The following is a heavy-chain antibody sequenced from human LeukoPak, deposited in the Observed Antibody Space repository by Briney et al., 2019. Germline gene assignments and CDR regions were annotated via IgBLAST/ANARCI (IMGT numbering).Heavy chain of an antibody. V-gene: IGHV3-49*04. J-gene: IGHJ4*02. CDR2: IRNKAYGETA. CDR1: GFTFGDYA. Sequence: PGGSLRLSCTASGFTFGDYAMTWVRQAPGKGLEWVGFIRNKAYGETAEYAASVKGRFTISRDGSNSIAYLQMNSLKTEDTAVYYCTRASVVGVTGLPDYWGQGTLVTVSS. CDR3: TRASVVGVTGLPDY. D-gene: IGHD1-26*01.